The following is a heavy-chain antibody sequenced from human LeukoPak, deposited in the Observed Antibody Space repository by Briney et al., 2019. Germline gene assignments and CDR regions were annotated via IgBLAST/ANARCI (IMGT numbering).Heavy chain of an antibody. CDR2: INPSGGST. V-gene: IGHV1-46*01. CDR3: ARVGTWGAFDI. CDR1: GYTFTSYY. J-gene: IGHJ3*02. D-gene: IGHD3-16*01. Sequence: ASVKVSCKASGYTFTSYYMHWVRQAPGQGLEWMGIINPSGGSTSYAQKFQGRVTITTDESTSTAYMELSSLRSEDTAVYYCARVGTWGAFDIWGQGTMVTVSS.